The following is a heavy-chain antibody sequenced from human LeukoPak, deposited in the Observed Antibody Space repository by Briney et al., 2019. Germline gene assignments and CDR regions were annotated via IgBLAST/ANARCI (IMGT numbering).Heavy chain of an antibody. J-gene: IGHJ5*02. D-gene: IGHD3-16*02. V-gene: IGHV1-69*13. CDR2: IIPIFGTA. CDR3: ARAGYDYVWGSYHRTNWFDP. CDR1: GGTFSSYA. Sequence: SVKVSCKASGGTFSSYAISWVRQAPGQGLEWMGGIIPIFGTANYAQKFQGRVTITADESTSTAYMELSSLRSEDTAVYYCARAGYDYVWGSYHRTNWFDPWGQGTLVTVSS.